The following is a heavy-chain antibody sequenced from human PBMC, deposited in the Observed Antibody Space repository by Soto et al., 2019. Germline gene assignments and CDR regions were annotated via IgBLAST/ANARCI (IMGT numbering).Heavy chain of an antibody. D-gene: IGHD3-16*02. CDR1: GFTFSSYG. CDR2: ISYDGSNK. Sequence: GSLRLSCAASGFTFSSYGMHWVRQAPGKGLEGVAVISYDGSNKYYADSVKGRFTISRDNSKNTLYLQMNSLRAEDTAVYYRAKGEYYDYVWGSYPNYYYYYGMDVWGQGTTVTVSS. CDR3: AKGEYYDYVWGSYPNYYYYYGMDV. J-gene: IGHJ6*02. V-gene: IGHV3-30*18.